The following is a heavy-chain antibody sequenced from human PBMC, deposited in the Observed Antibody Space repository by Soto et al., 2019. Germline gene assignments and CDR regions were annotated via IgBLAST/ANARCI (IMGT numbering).Heavy chain of an antibody. Sequence: GGSLILSCAASGFTFSSYAMHWVLQAPGKGLEWVAVISYDGSNKYYADSVKGRFTISRDNSKNTLYLQMNSLRAEDTAVYYCARGVIAAAAHYSCYGMDVWGQGTTVTVSS. CDR1: GFTFSSYA. J-gene: IGHJ6*02. V-gene: IGHV3-30-3*01. CDR3: ARGVIAAAAHYSCYGMDV. D-gene: IGHD6-13*01. CDR2: ISYDGSNK.